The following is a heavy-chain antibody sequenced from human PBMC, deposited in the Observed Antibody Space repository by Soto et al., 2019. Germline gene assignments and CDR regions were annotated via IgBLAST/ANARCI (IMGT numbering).Heavy chain of an antibody. V-gene: IGHV1-3*01. CDR2: INAGNGNT. Sequence: ASVKVSCKASGYTFTSYAMHWVRQAPGQRLEWMGWINAGNGNTKYSQKFQGRVTITRDTSASTAYMELSSLRSEDTAVYYCARDGYCSGGSCYSVPVFDYWGQGTLVTAPQ. J-gene: IGHJ4*02. CDR3: ARDGYCSGGSCYSVPVFDY. CDR1: GYTFTSYA. D-gene: IGHD2-15*01.